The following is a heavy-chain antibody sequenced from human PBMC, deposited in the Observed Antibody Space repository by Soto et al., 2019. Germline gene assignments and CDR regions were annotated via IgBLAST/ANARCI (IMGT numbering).Heavy chain of an antibody. D-gene: IGHD6-6*01. Sequence: SETLSLTCTVSGGSVSSGSYYWSWIRQPPGKGLEWIGYIYYSGSTNYNPSLKSRVTISVDTSKNQFSLKLSSVTAADTAVYYCARDGQMNSIAARESFDIWGQGTMVTVSS. J-gene: IGHJ3*02. CDR1: GGSVSSGSYY. V-gene: IGHV4-61*01. CDR3: ARDGQMNSIAARESFDI. CDR2: IYYSGST.